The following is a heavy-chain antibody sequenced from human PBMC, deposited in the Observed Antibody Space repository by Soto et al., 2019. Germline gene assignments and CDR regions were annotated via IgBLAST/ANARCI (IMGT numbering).Heavy chain of an antibody. D-gene: IGHD2-15*01. J-gene: IGHJ3*02. Sequence: GGSLRLSCAASGFTFDDYGMSWVRQAPGKGLEWVSGINWNGGSTGYADSVKGRFTISRENAKNSLYLQMNSLRAGDTAVYYCARGPDCSGGSCSHGEAFDIWGQGTMVTVSS. CDR2: INWNGGST. CDR3: ARGPDCSGGSCSHGEAFDI. V-gene: IGHV3-20*04. CDR1: GFTFDDYG.